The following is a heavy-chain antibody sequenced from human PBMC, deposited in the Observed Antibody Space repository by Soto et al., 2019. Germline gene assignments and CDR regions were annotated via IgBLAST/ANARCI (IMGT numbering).Heavy chain of an antibody. D-gene: IGHD6-19*01. CDR3: ARERGEYDSGWYIDR. J-gene: IGHJ5*02. V-gene: IGHV3-23*01. CDR1: GLNFSTYA. CDR2: ISGSGHCT. Sequence: GGSLRLSCAVSGLNFSTYAMTWVRQAPGKGLKWVAIISGSGHCTYYANSVKGRFTISRDNSKNTLYLKMDSLRADDTAIYYCARERGEYDSGWYIDRWGQGTPVTVSS.